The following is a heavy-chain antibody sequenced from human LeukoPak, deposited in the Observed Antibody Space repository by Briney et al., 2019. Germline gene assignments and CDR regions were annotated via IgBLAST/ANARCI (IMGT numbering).Heavy chain of an antibody. CDR3: ARGYYRVDY. D-gene: IGHD2-15*01. CDR2: ISSSSSTI. Sequence: PGGSLRLSCVASGFTFSHYWMHWVRQAPGKGLEWVSYISSSSSTIYYADSVKGRFTISRDNVKNSLYLQMNSLRAEDTAVYYCARGYYRVDYWGQGTLVTVSS. J-gene: IGHJ4*02. CDR1: GFTFSHYW. V-gene: IGHV3-48*01.